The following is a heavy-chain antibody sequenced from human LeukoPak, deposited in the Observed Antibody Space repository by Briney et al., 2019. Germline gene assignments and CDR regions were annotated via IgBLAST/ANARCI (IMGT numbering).Heavy chain of an antibody. J-gene: IGHJ4*02. Sequence: GGSLRLSCAASGFTFSIYGMHWVRQAPGKGLEWVAVISYDGSYKFYADSVKGRFTISRDNSKSTLYLPMNSLRAEDTAVYYCAKDRYSGLNTIDYWGQGTLVTVSS. V-gene: IGHV3-30*18. CDR3: AKDRYSGLNTIDY. D-gene: IGHD6-13*01. CDR1: GFTFSIYG. CDR2: ISYDGSYK.